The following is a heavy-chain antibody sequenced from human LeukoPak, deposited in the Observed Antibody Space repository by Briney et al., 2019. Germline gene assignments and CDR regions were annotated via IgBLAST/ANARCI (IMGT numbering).Heavy chain of an antibody. CDR1: GGSVRSYY. D-gene: IGHD5-24*01. V-gene: IGHV4-59*02. J-gene: IGHJ4*02. Sequence: KPSETLSLSCTGSGGSVRSYYWSWIRQRPGKGLEWIGYIYYSGSTNYNPSLKSRVTISVDASKNQFSLKLSSVTAADTAVYYCARAREMATIIDYWGQGTLVTVSS. CDR2: IYYSGST. CDR3: ARAREMATIIDY.